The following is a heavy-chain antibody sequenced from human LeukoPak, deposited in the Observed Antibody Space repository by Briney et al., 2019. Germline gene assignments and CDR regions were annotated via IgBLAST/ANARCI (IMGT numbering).Heavy chain of an antibody. V-gene: IGHV3-23*01. J-gene: IGHJ4*02. CDR2: ISGSGSGGST. CDR1: GFTFSSSA. Sequence: GGSLRLSCAASGFTFSSSAMSWVLQAPGKGLEWVSSISGSGSGGSTYYADSVKGRFTISRDNSKNTLYLQMNSLIAEDTAVYYCAKSGYNRFDYWGQGTRVTVSS. D-gene: IGHD5-24*01. CDR3: AKSGYNRFDY.